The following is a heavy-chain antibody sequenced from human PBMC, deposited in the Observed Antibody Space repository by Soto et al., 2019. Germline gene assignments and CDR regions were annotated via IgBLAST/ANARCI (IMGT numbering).Heavy chain of an antibody. CDR3: ARWNGANSIGIFDM. V-gene: IGHV3-48*01. CDR2: ISSSSSTI. J-gene: IGHJ3*02. D-gene: IGHD1-1*01. CDR1: GFTFSSYS. Sequence: GGSLGLSCAASGFTFSSYSMKWVRQAPGKGLEWVSYISSSSSTIYYADSVKGRFTISRDNAKNMVTLQMNNLRVEDTAVYYCARWNGANSIGIFDMWGQGTKVTVSS.